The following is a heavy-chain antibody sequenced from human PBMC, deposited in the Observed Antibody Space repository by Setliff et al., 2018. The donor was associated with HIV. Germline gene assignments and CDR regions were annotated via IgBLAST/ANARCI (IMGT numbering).Heavy chain of an antibody. CDR1: GYTFTSY. CDR3: ARTFLGPRSFYFDY. Sequence: ASVKVFCKASGYTFTSYIHWVRQAPGTGPEWMGIVNPSGGTIDYAQKFQGRVIMTSDTATNTVYMEVRSLKSEETAVYFCARTFLGPRSFYFDYWGQGTLVTVLL. CDR2: VNPSGGTI. J-gene: IGHJ4*02. V-gene: IGHV1-46*01.